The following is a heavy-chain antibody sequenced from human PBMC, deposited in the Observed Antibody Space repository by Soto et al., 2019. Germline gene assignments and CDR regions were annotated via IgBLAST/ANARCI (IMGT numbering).Heavy chain of an antibody. Sequence: GGSLRLSCAASGFTFSSYWMSWVRQAPGKGLEWVANIKQDGSEKYYVDSVKGRFTISRDNAKNSLYLQMNSLRAEDTAVYYCARDLRITIFGVVIFSRYYYYGMDVWGQGTTVTVSS. V-gene: IGHV3-7*03. D-gene: IGHD3-3*01. CDR1: GFTFSSYW. CDR3: ARDLRITIFGVVIFSRYYYYGMDV. CDR2: IKQDGSEK. J-gene: IGHJ6*02.